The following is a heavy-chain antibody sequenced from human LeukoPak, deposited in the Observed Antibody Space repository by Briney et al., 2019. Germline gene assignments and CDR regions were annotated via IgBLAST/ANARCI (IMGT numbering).Heavy chain of an antibody. D-gene: IGHD3-10*01. CDR3: ARDYYATDAFDI. CDR1: GGSISSYY. J-gene: IGHJ3*02. V-gene: IGHV4-4*07. Sequence: PSETLSLTCTVSGGSISSYYWSWIRQPAGKGLEWIGHIYSSGSTNYNPSLKSRVTMSVDTSKNQFSLKLSSVTAADTAVYYCARDYYATDAFDIWGQGTMVTVSS. CDR2: IYSSGST.